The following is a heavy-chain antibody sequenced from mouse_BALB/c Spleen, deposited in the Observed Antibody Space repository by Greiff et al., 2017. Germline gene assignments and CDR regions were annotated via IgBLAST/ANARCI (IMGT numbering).Heavy chain of an antibody. V-gene: IGHV5-6-3*01. J-gene: IGHJ4*01. CDR2: INSNGGST. Sequence: DVMLVESGGGLVQPGGSLKLSCAASGFTFSSYGMSWVRQTPDKRLELVATINSNGGSTYYPDSVKGRFTISRDNAKNTLYLQMSSLKSEDTAMYYCARTGTVYYYAMDYWGQGTSVTVSS. CDR1: GFTFSSYG. CDR3: ARTGTVYYYAMDY. D-gene: IGHD4-1*01.